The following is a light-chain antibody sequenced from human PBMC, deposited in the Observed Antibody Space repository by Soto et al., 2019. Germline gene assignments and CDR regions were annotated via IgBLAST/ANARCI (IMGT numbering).Light chain of an antibody. CDR1: QSISSW. CDR3: QQYGSSGT. Sequence: EIQMTQSPSTLSASVGARVTITCRASQSISSWLAWYQQEPGKAPKLRIYDASSLESGVPSRFSGSGSGTDFTLTISRLEPEDFAVYYCQQYGSSGTFGQGTKVDIK. J-gene: IGKJ1*01. CDR2: DAS. V-gene: IGKV1-5*01.